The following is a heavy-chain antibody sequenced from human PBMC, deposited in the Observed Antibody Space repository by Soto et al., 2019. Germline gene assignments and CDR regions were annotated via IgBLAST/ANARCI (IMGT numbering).Heavy chain of an antibody. CDR1: GGSISSGGYY. CDR2: IYYSGST. J-gene: IGHJ4*02. Sequence: SETLSLTCTVSGGSISSGGYYWSWIRQHPGKGLEWIGYIYYSGSTYYNPSLKSRVTISVDTSKNQFSLKLSSVTAADTAVYYCARSEMRREWTTLSYWGQGTLVTVSS. V-gene: IGHV4-31*03. D-gene: IGHD3-3*01. CDR3: ARSEMRREWTTLSY.